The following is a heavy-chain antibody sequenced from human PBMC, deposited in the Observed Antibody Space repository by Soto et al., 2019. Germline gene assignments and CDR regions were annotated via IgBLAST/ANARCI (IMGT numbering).Heavy chain of an antibody. D-gene: IGHD3-3*01. V-gene: IGHV3-30*18. CDR2: MSYDGSNK. CDR1: GFTFSTYG. Sequence: PGGSLRLSCAASGFTFSTYGMHWVRQAPGKGLEWLAVMSYDGSNKYYADSVRGRFTISRDNSKNTLYLQMSSLRGEDMAVYYCAKDFHRAPGSLEWFLHYGGQGTLVTVS. J-gene: IGHJ4*01. CDR3: AKDFHRAPGSLEWFLHY.